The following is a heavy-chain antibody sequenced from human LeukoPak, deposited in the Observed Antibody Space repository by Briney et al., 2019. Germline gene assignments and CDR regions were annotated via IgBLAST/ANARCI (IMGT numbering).Heavy chain of an antibody. CDR3: TRGQNYDFWSGYRGLDY. Sequence: QSGGSLRLSCTASGFTFGDYAMSWVRRAPGKGLEWVGFIRSKAYGGTTEYAASVKGRFTISRDDSKSIAYLQMNSLKTEDTAVYYCTRGQNYDFWSGYRGLDYWGQGTLVTVSS. D-gene: IGHD3-3*01. J-gene: IGHJ4*02. V-gene: IGHV3-49*04. CDR2: IRSKAYGGTT. CDR1: GFTFGDYA.